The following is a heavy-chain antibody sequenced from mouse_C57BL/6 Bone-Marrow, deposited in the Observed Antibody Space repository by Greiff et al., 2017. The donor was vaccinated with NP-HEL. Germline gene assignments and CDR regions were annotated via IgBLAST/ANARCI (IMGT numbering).Heavy chain of an antibody. CDR2: ISNGGGST. D-gene: IGHD1-1*01. Sequence: EVKLVESGGGLVQPGGSLKLSCAASGFTFSDYYMYWVRQTPEKRLEWVAYISNGGGSTYYPDTVKGRFTISRDNAKHTLYLQMSRLKSEDTAMYYCANYYGSSYGAMDYWGQGTSVTVSS. V-gene: IGHV5-12*01. J-gene: IGHJ4*01. CDR1: GFTFSDYY. CDR3: ANYYGSSYGAMDY.